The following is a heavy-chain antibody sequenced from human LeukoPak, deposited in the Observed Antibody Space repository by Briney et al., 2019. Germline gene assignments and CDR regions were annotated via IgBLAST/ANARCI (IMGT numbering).Heavy chain of an antibody. D-gene: IGHD3-10*01. CDR3: ARVRFGGSRYYYYYMDV. J-gene: IGHJ6*03. CDR2: IYSGGST. Sequence: GGSLRLSCAASGFTVSSNYMSWVRQAPGKGLEWVSVIYSGGSTYYADSVKGRFTIPRDNSKNTLYLQMNSLRAEDTAVYYCARVRFGGSRYYYYYMDVWGKGTTVTISS. CDR1: GFTVSSNY. V-gene: IGHV3-66*01.